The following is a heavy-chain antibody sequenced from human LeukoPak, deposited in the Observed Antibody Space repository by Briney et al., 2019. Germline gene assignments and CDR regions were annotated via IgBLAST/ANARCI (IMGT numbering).Heavy chain of an antibody. Sequence: SETLSLTCTVSGGSISPYYWSWIRQPPGKGLEWIGYIYYSGSTNYTPSLKSRVTISVDTSKNQFSLKLSSVTAADTAVYYCARDRYGQWLVPSAFDIWGQGTMVTVSS. J-gene: IGHJ3*02. CDR2: IYYSGST. CDR3: ARDRYGQWLVPSAFDI. CDR1: GGSISPYY. D-gene: IGHD6-19*01. V-gene: IGHV4-59*12.